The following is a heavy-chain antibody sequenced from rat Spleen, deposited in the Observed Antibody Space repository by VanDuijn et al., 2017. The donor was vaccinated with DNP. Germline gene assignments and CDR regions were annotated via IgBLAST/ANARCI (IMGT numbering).Heavy chain of an antibody. CDR1: GYSIKSSY. V-gene: IGHV3-1*01. CDR3: ARWSRYFDY. CDR2: ISYSGST. Sequence: EVQLQESGPGLVKPSQSISLTCSVTGYSIKSSYKWNWIRKFPGNKMEYIGHISYSGSTNYNPSLKSRFSITRDTSKNQFFLQLNSVTTEDTATYYCARWSRYFDYWGQGVMVTVSS. J-gene: IGHJ2*01.